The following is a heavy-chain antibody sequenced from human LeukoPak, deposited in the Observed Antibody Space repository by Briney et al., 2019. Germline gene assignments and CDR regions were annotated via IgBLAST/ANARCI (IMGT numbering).Heavy chain of an antibody. D-gene: IGHD5-18*01. CDR1: GFTFDDYA. J-gene: IGHJ4*02. V-gene: IGHV3-9*03. CDR3: AKSGYSYEGGYYLDY. CDR2: ISWNSGSI. Sequence: PGGSLRLSCAASGFTFDDYAMHWVRQAPGKGLEWVSGISWNSGSIGYADSVKGRFTISRDNAKNSLYPQMNSLRAEDMALYYCAKSGYSYEGGYYLDYWGQGTLVTVSS.